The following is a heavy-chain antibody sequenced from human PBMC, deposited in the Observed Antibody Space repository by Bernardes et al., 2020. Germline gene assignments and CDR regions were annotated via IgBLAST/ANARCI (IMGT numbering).Heavy chain of an antibody. J-gene: IGHJ4*02. Sequence: ASVKVSCKASGYTFTSYVIIWVRQAPGQGLEWMGWISAYNGNTNYAQKLQGRVTMTTDTSTSTAYMELRSLRSDDTAVYYCARSPLHGSGSYFVYWGQGTLVTVSS. CDR1: GYTFTSYV. V-gene: IGHV1-18*01. CDR3: ARSPLHGSGSYFVY. D-gene: IGHD3-10*01. CDR2: ISAYNGNT.